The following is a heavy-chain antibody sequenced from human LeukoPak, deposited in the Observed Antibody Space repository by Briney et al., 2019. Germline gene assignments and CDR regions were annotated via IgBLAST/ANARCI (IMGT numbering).Heavy chain of an antibody. V-gene: IGHV4-4*07. Sequence: SETLSLTCTVSGGSLSSYYWSWIRQPAGKGLERIGRIYTSGSTNYNPSLTSRVTMSVDTSKNQFSLKLSSVTAADTAVYYCARFNYVGWFDPWGQGTLVTVSS. J-gene: IGHJ5*02. CDR2: IYTSGST. CDR3: ARFNYVGWFDP. D-gene: IGHD4-11*01. CDR1: GGSLSSYY.